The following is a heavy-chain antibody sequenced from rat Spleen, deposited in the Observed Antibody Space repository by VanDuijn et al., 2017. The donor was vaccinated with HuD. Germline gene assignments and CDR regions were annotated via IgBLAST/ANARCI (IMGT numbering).Heavy chain of an antibody. Sequence: VESGGGLVQPGRSLKLSCAASGFTFSNYYMAWVRRAPTKGLEWVTSISSGGGSTYYRDSVKGRFTSSRHNAKSTLYLQMDSLRSEDTATYYCARQRATPFDYWGQGVMVTVSS. J-gene: IGHJ2*01. D-gene: IGHD3-4*01. CDR3: ARQRATPFDY. V-gene: IGHV5S23*01. CDR2: ISSGGGST. CDR1: GFTFSNYY.